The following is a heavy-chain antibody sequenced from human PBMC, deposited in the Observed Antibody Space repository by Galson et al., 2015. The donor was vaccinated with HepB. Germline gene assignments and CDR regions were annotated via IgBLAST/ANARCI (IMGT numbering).Heavy chain of an antibody. J-gene: IGHJ4*02. CDR2: FDPEDGET. V-gene: IGHV1-24*01. D-gene: IGHD3-22*01. CDR3: ATGVNLGYYDSSGYRYYFDY. CDR1: GYTLTELS. Sequence: SVKVSCKVSGYTLTELSMHWVRQAPGKGLEWMGGFDPEDGETIYAQKFQGRVTMTEDTSTDTAYMELSSLRSEDTAVYYCATGVNLGYYDSSGYRYYFDYWGQGTLVTVSS.